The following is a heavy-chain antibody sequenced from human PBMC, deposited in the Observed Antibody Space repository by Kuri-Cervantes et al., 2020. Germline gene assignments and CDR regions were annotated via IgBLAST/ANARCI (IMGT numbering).Heavy chain of an antibody. Sequence: ASVKVSCKASGYTFTSYGISWVRQALGQGLEWMGWISAYNGNTNYAQKLQGRVTMTTDTSTSTAYMELRSLRSDDTAVYYCARVGNAGGIAAAGGGVDVWGQGTTVTVSS. V-gene: IGHV1-18*01. CDR3: ARVGNAGGIAAAGGGVDV. CDR1: GYTFTSYG. CDR2: ISAYNGNT. J-gene: IGHJ6*02. D-gene: IGHD6-13*01.